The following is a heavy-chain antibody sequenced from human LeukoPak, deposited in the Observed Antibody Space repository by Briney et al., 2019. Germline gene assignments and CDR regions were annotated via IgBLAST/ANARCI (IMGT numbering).Heavy chain of an antibody. J-gene: IGHJ3*02. CDR2: ISAYNGNT. CDR1: GYTFTSYG. D-gene: IGHD3-9*01. Sequence: GASVKVSCKASGYTFTSYGISWVRQAPGQGLEWMGWISAYNGNTNYAQKLQGRVTMTTDTSTSTAYMELRSLRSDDAAVYYCARVGVIRYFDWLLRNDAFDIWGQGTMVTVSS. CDR3: ARVGVIRYFDWLLRNDAFDI. V-gene: IGHV1-18*01.